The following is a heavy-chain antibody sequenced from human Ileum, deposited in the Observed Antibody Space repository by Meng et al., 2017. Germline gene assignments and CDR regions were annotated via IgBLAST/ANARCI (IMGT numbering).Heavy chain of an antibody. CDR3: ARGDTPVVDY. Sequence: QVQLQESGPGLVKPSQTLSLTCRVSGGSISSHDFYWSWIRQPPGKGLEWIGYMYYSGNTYYNSSLESRVTISVDTSKNQFSLKLTSVTTADTAVYYCARGDTPVVDYWGQGTLVTVSS. CDR1: GGSISSHDFY. D-gene: IGHD3-16*01. V-gene: IGHV4-30-4*01. J-gene: IGHJ4*02. CDR2: MYYSGNT.